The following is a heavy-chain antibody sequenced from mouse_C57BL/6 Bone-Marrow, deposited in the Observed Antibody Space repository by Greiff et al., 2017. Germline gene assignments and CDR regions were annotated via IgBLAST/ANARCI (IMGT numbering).Heavy chain of an antibody. CDR2: INPGSGGT. CDR1: GYAFTNYL. CDR3: ARSQITTVVAPYYFDY. V-gene: IGHV1-54*01. D-gene: IGHD1-1*01. Sequence: QVQLKEPGAELVRPGTSVKVSCKASGYAFTNYLIEWVKQRPGQGLEWIGVINPGSGGTNYNEKFKGKATLTADKSSSTAYMQLSSLTSEDSAVYFCARSQITTVVAPYYFDYWGQGTTLTVSS. J-gene: IGHJ2*01.